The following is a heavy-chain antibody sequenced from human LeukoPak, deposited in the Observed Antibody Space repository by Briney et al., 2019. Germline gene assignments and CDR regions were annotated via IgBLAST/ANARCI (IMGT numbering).Heavy chain of an antibody. D-gene: IGHD5-18*01. CDR1: GGSISSYY. CDR2: IYTSGST. V-gene: IGHV4-4*07. Sequence: SETLSLTCTVSGGSISSYYWSWIRQPAGKGLEWIGRIYTSGSTNYNPSLKSRVTMSVDTSKNQFSLRLSSVTAADTAVYYCARDSIQLWFFDYWGQGTLVTVSS. CDR3: ARDSIQLWFFDY. J-gene: IGHJ4*02.